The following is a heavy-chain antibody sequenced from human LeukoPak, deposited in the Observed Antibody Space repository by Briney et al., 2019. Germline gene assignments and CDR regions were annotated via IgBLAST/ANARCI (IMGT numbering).Heavy chain of an antibody. CDR2: IYPGDYDT. CDR3: AGHSFDTVDAFDV. J-gene: IGHJ3*01. D-gene: IGHD2-2*02. CDR1: GFNFNNYW. V-gene: IGHV5-51*01. Sequence: GESLKISCEASGFNFNNYWVGWVRQMPGKGLEWMGIIYPGDYDTRYSPSFQGHVTISVDKSISTAYLQWRSLRASDTAMYFCAGHSFDTVDAFDVWGQGTNVTVSA.